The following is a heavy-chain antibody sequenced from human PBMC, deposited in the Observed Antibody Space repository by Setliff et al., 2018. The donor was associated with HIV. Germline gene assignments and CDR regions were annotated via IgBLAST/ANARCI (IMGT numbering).Heavy chain of an antibody. CDR1: GYSVLNDNY. J-gene: IGHJ4*02. CDR3: ARDPRASGSYSYFDY. CDR2: VHHDGST. D-gene: IGHD1-26*01. V-gene: IGHV4-38-2*01. Sequence: SETLSLTCAVSGYSVLNDNYWGWIRQSPGKGLEWIGSVHHDGSTYYNPSLESRVTTTIDTPKNQFSLKLNSVTAADTAVYYCARDPRASGSYSYFDYWGLGTLVTVSS.